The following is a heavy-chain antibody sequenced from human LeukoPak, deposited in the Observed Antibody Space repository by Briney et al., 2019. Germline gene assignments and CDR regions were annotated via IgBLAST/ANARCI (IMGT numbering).Heavy chain of an antibody. Sequence: GGSLRLSCAASGFTFSSYSMNWVRQAPGKGLEWVSSISSSSSYIYYADSVKGRFTISRDNAKNSLYLQMNSLRAEDTAVYYCARDLVAPGYSSSVDGAFGIWGQGTMVTVSS. CDR3: ARDLVAPGYSSSVDGAFGI. CDR1: GFTFSSYS. V-gene: IGHV3-21*01. CDR2: ISSSSSYI. J-gene: IGHJ3*02. D-gene: IGHD6-13*01.